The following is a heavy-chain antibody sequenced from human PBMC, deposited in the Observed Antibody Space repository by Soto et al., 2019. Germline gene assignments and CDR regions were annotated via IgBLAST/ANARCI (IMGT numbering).Heavy chain of an antibody. CDR3: AREGVRDYVWGSYRPDDYYYYYGMDV. CDR1: GFTFSSYA. V-gene: IGHV3-30-3*01. Sequence: GGSLRLSCAASGFTFSSYAMHWVRQAPGKGLEWVAVISYDGSNKYYADSVKGRFTISRDNSKNTLYLQMNSLRAEDTAVYYCAREGVRDYVWGSYRPDDYYYYYGMDVWGQGTTVTVSS. CDR2: ISYDGSNK. D-gene: IGHD3-16*02. J-gene: IGHJ6*02.